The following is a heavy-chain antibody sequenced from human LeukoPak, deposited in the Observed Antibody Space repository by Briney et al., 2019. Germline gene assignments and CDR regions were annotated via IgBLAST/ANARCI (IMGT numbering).Heavy chain of an antibody. J-gene: IGHJ3*02. V-gene: IGHV4-31*03. Sequence: SETLSLTCTVSGGSISSGGYYWSWIRQHPGKGLEWIGYIYYSGSTYYNPSLKSRVTISADTSKNQFSLKLSSVTAADTAVYYCARDTPGDAFDIWGQGTMVTVSS. D-gene: IGHD2-15*01. CDR3: ARDTPGDAFDI. CDR1: GGSISSGGYY. CDR2: IYYSGST.